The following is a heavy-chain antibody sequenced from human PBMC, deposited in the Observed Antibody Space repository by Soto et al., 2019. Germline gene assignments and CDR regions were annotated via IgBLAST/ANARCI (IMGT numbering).Heavy chain of an antibody. V-gene: IGHV3-23*01. CDR3: AKAPTRAGTYRVDY. Sequence: GGSLRLSCAASGFTFSSYSMFWVRQAPGKGLEWVSTIGGSGITAYYPDSVKGRFTISRDNSNSTLYLQMNSLRAEDTAVYYCAKAPTRAGTYRVDYWGRGTLVTVSS. CDR1: GFTFSSYS. J-gene: IGHJ4*01. CDR2: IGGSGITA. D-gene: IGHD1-1*01.